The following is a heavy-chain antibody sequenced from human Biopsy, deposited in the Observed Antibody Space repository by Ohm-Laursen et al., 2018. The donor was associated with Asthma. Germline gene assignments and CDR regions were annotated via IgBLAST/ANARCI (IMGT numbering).Heavy chain of an antibody. V-gene: IGHV3-30-3*01. J-gene: IGHJ4*02. CDR1: GFTFRSYA. Sequence: SLRLSCAASGFTFRSYAMHWVRQAPGKGLEWVAVGGSYYDGGLKYYADSVNGRFTVSRDDSKNTLYLQMNSLRPDDTAVYYCARDVMEWYLPTFDLWGQGTLVTVSS. CDR2: GGSYYDGGLK. CDR3: ARDVMEWYLPTFDL. D-gene: IGHD3-3*01.